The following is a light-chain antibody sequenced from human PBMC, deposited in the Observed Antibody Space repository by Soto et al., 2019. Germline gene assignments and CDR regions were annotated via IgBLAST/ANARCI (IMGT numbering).Light chain of an antibody. CDR2: GAS. CDR3: QQYGSSPELT. Sequence: DIVLAQVSGTLSFSPRERATLSCRARQSVSSNNLAWYQQKLGRAPRLLIYGASSRATGIPDRFSGSGSGTDFTLTISKLEPEDFAVYYCQQYGSSPELTFGGGTKVDIK. J-gene: IGKJ4*01. CDR1: QSVSSNN. V-gene: IGKV3-20*01.